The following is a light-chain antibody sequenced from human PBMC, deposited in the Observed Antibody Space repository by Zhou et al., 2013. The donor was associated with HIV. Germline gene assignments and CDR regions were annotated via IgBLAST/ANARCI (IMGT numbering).Light chain of an antibody. CDR3: QQYGSF. J-gene: IGKJ3*01. Sequence: EVVLTQSPVTLSVSPGERVTLSCRASQSVSSSYLAWYQQKPGQAPRLLIYGASSRATGIPDRFSGSGSGTDFTLTISRLEPEDFAVYYCQQYGSFFGPGTKVDIK. CDR1: QSVSSSY. CDR2: GAS. V-gene: IGKV3-20*01.